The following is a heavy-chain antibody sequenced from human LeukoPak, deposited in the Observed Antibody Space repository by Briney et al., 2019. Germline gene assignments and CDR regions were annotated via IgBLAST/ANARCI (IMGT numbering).Heavy chain of an antibody. V-gene: IGHV3-30*19. CDR2: ISYDGSNK. CDR1: GFTFSSYG. J-gene: IGHJ4*02. CDR3: ARDIGPGTTGGYYLDY. Sequence: GGSLRLSCAASGFTFSSYGMHWVRQAPGKGLEWVAVISYDGSNKYYADSVKGRFTISRDNSKNTLYLQMNSLRAEDTAVYYCARDIGPGTTGGYYLDYWGQGTLVTVSS. D-gene: IGHD1-1*01.